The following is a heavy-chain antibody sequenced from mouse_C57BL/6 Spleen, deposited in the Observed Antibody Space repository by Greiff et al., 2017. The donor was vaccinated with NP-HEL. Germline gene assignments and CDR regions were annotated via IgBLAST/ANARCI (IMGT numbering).Heavy chain of an antibody. CDR2: IDPSDSYT. J-gene: IGHJ4*01. Sequence: VQLQQPGAELVKPGASVKLSCKASGYTFTSYWMQWVKQRPGQGLEWIGEIDPSDSYTNSNQKFKGKATLTVDTSSSTAYMQLSSLTSEDSAVYYCARHWDGAMDYWGQGTSVTVSS. D-gene: IGHD4-1*01. V-gene: IGHV1-50*01. CDR1: GYTFTSYW. CDR3: ARHWDGAMDY.